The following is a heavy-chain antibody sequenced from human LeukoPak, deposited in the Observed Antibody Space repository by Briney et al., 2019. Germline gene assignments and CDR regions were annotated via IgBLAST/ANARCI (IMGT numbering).Heavy chain of an antibody. CDR3: ARDSSLGFTPPFDY. CDR1: GGTFSSYA. Sequence: GASVKVSCKASGGTFSSYAISWVRQAPGQGLEWMGGIIPIFGTANYAQKFQGRVTITADESTSTAYMELSSLRSEDTAVYYCARDSSLGFTPPFDYWGQGTLVTVSS. J-gene: IGHJ4*02. CDR2: IIPIFGTA. V-gene: IGHV1-69*13.